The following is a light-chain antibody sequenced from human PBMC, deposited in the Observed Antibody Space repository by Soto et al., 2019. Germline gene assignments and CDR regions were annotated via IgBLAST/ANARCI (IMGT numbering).Light chain of an antibody. CDR1: SSNIGGNT. V-gene: IGLV1-44*01. Sequence: QPVLTQPPSASGTPGQRVTIACSGSSSNIGGNTVNWYKQLPGTAPKLLMYSNNQRPSGVPDRFSGSKSGTSASLAISGLQSEDEADYYCAAWDDSLNGYVVFGGGTQLTVL. CDR2: SNN. J-gene: IGLJ2*01. CDR3: AAWDDSLNGYVV.